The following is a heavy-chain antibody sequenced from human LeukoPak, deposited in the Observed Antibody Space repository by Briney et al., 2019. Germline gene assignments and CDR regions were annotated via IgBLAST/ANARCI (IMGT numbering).Heavy chain of an antibody. D-gene: IGHD1-26*01. V-gene: IGHV1-69*13. J-gene: IGHJ1*01. CDR3: ASGPSGSYYSEYFQH. CDR2: IIPIFGTA. CDR1: GGTFSSYA. Sequence: SVKVSCKASGGTFSSYAISWVRQAPGQGLEWMGGIIPIFGTANYAQKFQGRVTITADESTSTAYMELSSLRSEDTAVYYCASGPSGSYYSEYFQHWGQGTLSPSPQ.